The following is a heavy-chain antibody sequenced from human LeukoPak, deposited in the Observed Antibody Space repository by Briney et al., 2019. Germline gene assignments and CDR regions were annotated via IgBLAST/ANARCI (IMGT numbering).Heavy chain of an antibody. V-gene: IGHV3-21*01. CDR3: SRDLSLGAPQGFDY. J-gene: IGHJ4*02. CDR1: GFTFRRYS. D-gene: IGHD1-26*01. Sequence: GGSLTLSCTASGFTFRRYSFNWVRQAPGTGLDWGATISSGSDYIYYADSVWGRFSISRDNAEGSLYLQMNSLRAEDTAVYCCSRDLSLGAPQGFDYWGRGTLVTVSS. CDR2: ISSGSDYI.